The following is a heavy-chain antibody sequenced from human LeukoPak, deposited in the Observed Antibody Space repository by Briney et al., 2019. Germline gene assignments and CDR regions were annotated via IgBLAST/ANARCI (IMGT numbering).Heavy chain of an antibody. J-gene: IGHJ4*02. CDR2: IGGRGDGI. V-gene: IGHV3-48*01. CDR3: AREIPGRIAADC. CDR1: GFTFSDYS. Sequence: GGSLRLSCAASGFTFSDYSMNWVRQAPGKGLEWISYIGGRGDGISYADSVKGRFTVSRDNAKNSPFLQMNRLRGEDTAIYFCAREIPGRIAADCWGQGTLVTVSS. D-gene: IGHD2-15*01.